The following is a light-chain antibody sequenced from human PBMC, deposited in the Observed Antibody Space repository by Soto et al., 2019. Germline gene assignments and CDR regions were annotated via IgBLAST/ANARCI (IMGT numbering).Light chain of an antibody. CDR3: SSYAGSNNFVV. J-gene: IGLJ2*01. CDR1: SSDVGGYNY. CDR2: EVS. V-gene: IGLV2-8*01. Sequence: QSALTQPPSASGSPGQSVTISCTGTSSDVGGYNYVSWYQQHPGKAPKLMIYEVSKRPSGVPERFSGSKSGNTASLTVYGLHAEDEADYYCSSYAGSNNFVVFGGGTKLTVL.